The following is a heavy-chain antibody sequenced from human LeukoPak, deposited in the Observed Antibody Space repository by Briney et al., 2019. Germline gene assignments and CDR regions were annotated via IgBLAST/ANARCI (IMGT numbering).Heavy chain of an antibody. Sequence: GGSLRLSCAASGFTFDDYAMHWVRQAPGKGLEWISYISNDARVTEYADSVKGRFTISRDNAKNTLYLQMSGLRVDDTAVYYCAREKVVAAQYYYYGMDVWGQGTTVTVSS. CDR2: ISNDARVT. J-gene: IGHJ6*02. V-gene: IGHV3-74*01. CDR3: AREKVVAAQYYYYGMDV. CDR1: GFTFDDYA. D-gene: IGHD2-15*01.